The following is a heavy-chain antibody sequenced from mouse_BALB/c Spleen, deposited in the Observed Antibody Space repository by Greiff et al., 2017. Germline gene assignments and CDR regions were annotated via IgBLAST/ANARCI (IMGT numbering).Heavy chain of an antibody. V-gene: IGHV3-2*02. CDR1: GYSITSDYA. CDR3: ARGGGFRYYAMDY. J-gene: IGHJ4*01. CDR2: ISYSGST. Sequence: VQLQQSGPGLVKPSQSLSLTCTVTGYSITSDYAWNWIRQFPGNKLEWMGYISYSGSTSYNPSLKSRISITRDTSKNQFFLQLNSVTTEDTATYYCARGGGFRYYAMDYWGQGTSVTVSS.